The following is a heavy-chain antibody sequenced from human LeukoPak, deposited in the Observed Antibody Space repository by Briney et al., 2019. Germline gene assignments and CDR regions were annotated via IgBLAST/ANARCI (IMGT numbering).Heavy chain of an antibody. CDR1: GGSISSYY. D-gene: IGHD2-2*01. Sequence: SETLSLTCTVSGGSISSYYWSWIRQPPGKGLEWIGYIYHSGSTNYNPSLKSRVTISVDTSKNQFSLKLSSVTAADTAVYYCARGQRLFDYWGQGTLVTVSS. V-gene: IGHV4-59*01. CDR3: ARGQRLFDY. CDR2: IYHSGST. J-gene: IGHJ4*02.